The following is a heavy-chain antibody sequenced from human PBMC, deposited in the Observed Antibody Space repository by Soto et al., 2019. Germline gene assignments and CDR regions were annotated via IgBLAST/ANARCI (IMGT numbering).Heavy chain of an antibody. V-gene: IGHV4-39*01. J-gene: IGHJ4*02. Sequence: QLQLQESGPGLVKPSETLSLTCTVSGGSISSSSYYWGWIRQPPGKGLEWIGSIYYSGRTYYNPSLKSRVTISVDTSKNQFSLKLSSVTAADTAVYYCARLWGTYFDYWGQGTLVTVSS. CDR3: ARLWGTYFDY. CDR2: IYYSGRT. D-gene: IGHD3-16*01. CDR1: GGSISSSSYY.